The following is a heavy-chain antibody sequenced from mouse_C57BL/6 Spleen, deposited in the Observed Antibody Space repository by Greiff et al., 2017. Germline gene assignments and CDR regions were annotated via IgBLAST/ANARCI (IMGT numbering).Heavy chain of an antibody. CDR1: GFTFSDYG. Sequence: EVMLVESGGGLVKPGGSLKLSCAASGFTFSDYGMHWVRQAPEKGLEWVAYISSGSSTIYYADTVKGRFTISRDNAKNTLFLQMTSLRSEDTAMYYCARGGSSGDYYAMDYWGQGTSVTVSS. CDR2: ISSGSSTI. D-gene: IGHD3-2*02. CDR3: ARGGSSGDYYAMDY. V-gene: IGHV5-17*01. J-gene: IGHJ4*01.